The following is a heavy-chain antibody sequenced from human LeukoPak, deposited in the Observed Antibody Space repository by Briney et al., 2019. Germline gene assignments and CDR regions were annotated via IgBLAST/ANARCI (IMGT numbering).Heavy chain of an antibody. D-gene: IGHD1-26*01. CDR1: GGSISSHY. CDR2: IYYSGST. J-gene: IGHJ6*02. Sequence: PSETLSLTCTVSGGSISSHYWSWIRQPPGKGLEWIGYIYYSGSTNYSPSLKSRVTISVDTSKNQFSLKLSSVTAADTAVYYCAKNPKRYRIGSYNYSYGMDVWGQGTTTTVSS. V-gene: IGHV4-59*11. CDR3: AKNPKRYRIGSYNYSYGMDV.